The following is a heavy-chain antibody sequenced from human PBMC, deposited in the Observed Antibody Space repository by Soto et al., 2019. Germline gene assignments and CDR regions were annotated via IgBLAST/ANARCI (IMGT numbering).Heavy chain of an antibody. D-gene: IGHD3-10*01. CDR3: ARHRIEVVWRGFDF. CDR1: TDSSSFTNSY. Sequence: TCTVSTDSSSFTNSYWGWIRQPPGKGLQWIGSSSYNGGTFYNPSPKGRVVISFDTSKKQSSLQVTSVTAADTAVYFCARHRIEVVWRGFDFWGQGSPVTVS. CDR2: SSYNGGT. J-gene: IGHJ4*02. V-gene: IGHV4-39*01.